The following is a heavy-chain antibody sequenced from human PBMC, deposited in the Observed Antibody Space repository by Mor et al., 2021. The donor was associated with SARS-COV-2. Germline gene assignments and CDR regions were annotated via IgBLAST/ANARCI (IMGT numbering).Heavy chain of an antibody. D-gene: IGHD2-8*01. CDR3: ARHLYFTSGDDWFDP. Sequence: GWLRQAPGKGLEWIGSIYYSGTAYYNPSLKSRVTISVDTSKKQFSLNVNSVTAADTAMYYCARHLYFTSGDDWFDPWG. CDR2: IYYSGTA. J-gene: IGHJ5*02. V-gene: IGHV4-39*01.